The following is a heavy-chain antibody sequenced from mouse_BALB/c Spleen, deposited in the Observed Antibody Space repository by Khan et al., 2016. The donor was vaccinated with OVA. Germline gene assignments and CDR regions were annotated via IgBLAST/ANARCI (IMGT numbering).Heavy chain of an antibody. CDR3: TKFTPGDGTMDY. D-gene: IGHD1-1*01. Sequence: QVQLKQSGPGLVAPSQSLSITCTISGFSLTSYGVSWFRQPPGKGLVWLGVILGYGSTNYHSALISRLIIIKDNSKSQVFLQLISLQTDDTTPYYATKFTPGDGTMDYWGQGTTVTVSS. J-gene: IGHJ4*01. V-gene: IGHV2-3*01. CDR1: GFSLTSYG. CDR2: ILGYGST.